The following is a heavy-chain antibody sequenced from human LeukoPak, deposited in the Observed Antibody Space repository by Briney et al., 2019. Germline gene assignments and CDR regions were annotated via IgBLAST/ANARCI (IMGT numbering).Heavy chain of an antibody. CDR3: AREDPQTTVPEGMDV. D-gene: IGHD4-17*01. V-gene: IGHV4-59*01. CDR2: IYYSGTT. J-gene: IGHJ6*02. Sequence: PSETLSLTCTVSGGSISYYYWSWIRQSPGKGLEWIGYIYYSGTTNYNPSLKSRVTISVDTSKDQFSLQLRSVTAANTAVYYCAREDPQTTVPEGMDVWGQGTTVTVSS. CDR1: GGSISYYY.